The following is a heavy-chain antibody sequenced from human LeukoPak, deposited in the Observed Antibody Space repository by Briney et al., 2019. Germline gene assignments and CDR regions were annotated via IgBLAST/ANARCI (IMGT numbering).Heavy chain of an antibody. D-gene: IGHD6-13*01. CDR2: IYHSGST. V-gene: IGHV4-38-2*02. CDR3: ARLRYSSSWYYFDY. CDR1: GYSISSGSY. Sequence: PSETLSLTCTVSGYSISSGSYWGWIRQPPGKGLEWIANIYHSGSTYYTPSLKSRVTISVDKSKNQFSLKLSSVTAADTAVYYCARLRYSSSWYYFDYWGQGTLVTVSS. J-gene: IGHJ4*02.